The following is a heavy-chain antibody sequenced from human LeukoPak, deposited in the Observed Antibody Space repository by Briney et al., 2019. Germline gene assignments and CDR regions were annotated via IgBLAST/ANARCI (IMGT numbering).Heavy chain of an antibody. J-gene: IGHJ6*02. CDR2: INPNSGGT. D-gene: IGHD3/OR15-3a*01. V-gene: IGHV1-2*04. Sequence: ASVKVSCKASGYTFTGYYMHWVRQAPGQGLEWMGWINPNSGGTNYAQKFQGWVTVTRDTSISTAYMELSRLRSDDTAVYYCARGLGFYYYYYGMDVWGQGTTVTVSS. CDR3: ARGLGFYYYYYGMDV. CDR1: GYTFTGYY.